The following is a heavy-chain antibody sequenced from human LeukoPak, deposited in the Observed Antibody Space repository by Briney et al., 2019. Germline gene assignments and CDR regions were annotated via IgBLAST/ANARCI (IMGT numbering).Heavy chain of an antibody. D-gene: IGHD5-24*01. J-gene: IGHJ4*02. V-gene: IGHV3-30*02. CDR1: GFTFSSYG. CDR2: IRYDGSSK. Sequence: GGSLRLSCAASGFTFSSYGMHWVRQAPGKGLEWVAFIRYDGSSKYYADSVKGRFTISRDNSKNTLYLQMNSLRAEDTAVYYCAKGLGGDGYNLGFYWGQGTLVTVSS. CDR3: AKGLGGDGYNLGFY.